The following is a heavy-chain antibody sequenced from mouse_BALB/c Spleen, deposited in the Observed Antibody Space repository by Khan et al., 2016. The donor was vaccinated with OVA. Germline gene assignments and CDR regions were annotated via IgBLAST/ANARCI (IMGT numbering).Heavy chain of an antibody. CDR1: GFTFSTYG. D-gene: IGHD4-1*01. CDR3: TSHLTGSFAY. Sequence: EVELLESGGDLVKPGWSLRLSCAASGFTFSTYGMSWVRQPLDKRLEWVATINSDGDYTYYPDTVKGRFSISRNNAENTLYLQMSSLKSEDTAIYYCTSHLTGSFAYWGQGTLVTVSA. V-gene: IGHV5-6*01. CDR2: INSDGDYT. J-gene: IGHJ3*01.